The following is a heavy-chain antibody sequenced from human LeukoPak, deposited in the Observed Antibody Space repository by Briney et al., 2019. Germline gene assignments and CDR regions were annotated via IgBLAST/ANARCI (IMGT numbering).Heavy chain of an antibody. CDR1: RGTFISYA. CDR2: IIPMFGTA. CDR3: ARDLDEEQQLVP. D-gene: IGHD6-13*01. J-gene: IGHJ5*02. Sequence: GASVNVSCMSSRGTFISYAISWVRQAPGQGVEWMGGIIPMFGTANYAQKFQGRVTITADKSTSTAYMELSSLRSEDTAVYYCARDLDEEQQLVPWGQGTLVTVSS. V-gene: IGHV1-69*06.